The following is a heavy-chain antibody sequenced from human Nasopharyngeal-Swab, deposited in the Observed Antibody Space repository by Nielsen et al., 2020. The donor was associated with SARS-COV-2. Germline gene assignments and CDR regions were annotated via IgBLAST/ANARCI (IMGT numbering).Heavy chain of an antibody. CDR1: GGSISSYY. CDR3: ARGGRPMRSMDV. CDR2: IYYSAST. V-gene: IGHV4-59*01. D-gene: IGHD3-16*01. J-gene: IGHJ6*02. Sequence: SETLSLTCTVSGGSISSYYWTWIRQPPGKGLEYIGYIYYSASTNYNPSLKSRVTISADTSKNQFSPKVSSVTAADTAVYYCARGGRPMRSMDVWGQGTTVTVSS.